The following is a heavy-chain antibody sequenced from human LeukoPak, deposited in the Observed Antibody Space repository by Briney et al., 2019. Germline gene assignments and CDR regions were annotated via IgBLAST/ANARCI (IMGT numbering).Heavy chain of an antibody. J-gene: IGHJ4*02. Sequence: ASVKVSCKASGYTFTSYYMHWVRQAPGQGLEWMGIINPSGGSTSYAQKFQGRVTMTRDTSTSTVYMELSSLRSEDTAVYYCARDAQHSHNRNDVGGSDGWSYFDYWGQGTLVTVSS. CDR3: ARDAQHSHNRNDVGGSDGWSYFDY. D-gene: IGHD1-20*01. CDR2: INPSGGST. V-gene: IGHV1-46*01. CDR1: GYTFTSYY.